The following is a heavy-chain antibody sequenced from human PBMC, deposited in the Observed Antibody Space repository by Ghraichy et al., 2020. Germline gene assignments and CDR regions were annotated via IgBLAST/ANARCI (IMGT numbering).Heavy chain of an antibody. V-gene: IGHV3-48*02. CDR1: GFTFSSYS. D-gene: IGHD6-13*01. J-gene: IGHJ6*02. Sequence: GGSLRLSCAASGFTFSSYSMNWVRQAPGKGLEWVSYISSSSSTIYYADSVKGRFTISRDNAKNSLYLQMNSLRDEDTAVYYCGGAAAVDYYYGMDVWGQGTTVTVSS. CDR2: ISSSSSTI. CDR3: GGAAAVDYYYGMDV.